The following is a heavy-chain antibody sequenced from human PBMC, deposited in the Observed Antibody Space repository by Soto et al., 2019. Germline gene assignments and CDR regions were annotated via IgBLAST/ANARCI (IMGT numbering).Heavy chain of an antibody. CDR2: INPTGGST. CDR3: ARHLTAGDS. D-gene: IGHD6-13*01. Sequence: QVQLVQSGAEVKKPGASVRVSCQASGYIFTNFYIHWVRQAPGQGLEWMAIINPTGGSTNYAQQFQGRVTVTFDTSTSTAFMDLNSLKYEDTAVYYCARHLTAGDSWGQGTLVIVSS. J-gene: IGHJ4*02. V-gene: IGHV1-46*03. CDR1: GYIFTNFY.